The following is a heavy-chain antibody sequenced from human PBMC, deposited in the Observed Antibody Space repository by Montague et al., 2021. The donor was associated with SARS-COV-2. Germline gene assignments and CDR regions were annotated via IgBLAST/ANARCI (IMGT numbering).Heavy chain of an antibody. V-gene: IGHV4-59*08. D-gene: IGHD2-8*01. J-gene: IGHJ6*02. CDR1: GGSISRSY. CDR3: ARHMSDCSKGICHTYYYYGLDV. Sequence: SETLSLTCTVSGGSISRSYWSWIRQPPGKGLEWIGYIYYTGSTDYNPSXXVRVTISVDTSKNQLSLKLIYVTAADTAVYFCARHMSDCSKGICHTYYYYGLDVWGQGTTITVSS. CDR2: IYYTGST.